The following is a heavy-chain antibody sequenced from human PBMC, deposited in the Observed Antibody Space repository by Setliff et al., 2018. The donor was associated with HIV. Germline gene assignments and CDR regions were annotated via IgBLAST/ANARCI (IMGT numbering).Heavy chain of an antibody. D-gene: IGHD2-2*01. CDR1: GYTFTNYI. J-gene: IGHJ2*01. Sequence: ASVMVSCKASGYTFTNYIMNWVRQAPGQGLEWMGWINTNTGNPTYAQGFTGRFVFSLDTSVSTAYLQISSLKAEDTAVYYCARVGCSSTTCPWAWYFDLWGRGTLVTVSS. CDR2: INTNTGNP. CDR3: ARVGCSSTTCPWAWYFDL. V-gene: IGHV7-4-1*02.